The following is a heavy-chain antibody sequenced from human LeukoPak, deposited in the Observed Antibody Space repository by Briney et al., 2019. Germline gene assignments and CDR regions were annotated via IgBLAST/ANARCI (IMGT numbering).Heavy chain of an antibody. CDR1: GGTFSSYA. CDR2: IIPILGIA. V-gene: IGHV1-69*04. CDR3: ARYLVDLDY. Sequence: SVKVSCKASGGTFSSYAISWVRQAPGQGLEWMGRIIPILGIANYAQKLQGRVTMTTDTSTSTAYMELRSLRSDDTAVYYCARYLVDLDYWGQGTLATVSS. J-gene: IGHJ4*02. D-gene: IGHD3-9*01.